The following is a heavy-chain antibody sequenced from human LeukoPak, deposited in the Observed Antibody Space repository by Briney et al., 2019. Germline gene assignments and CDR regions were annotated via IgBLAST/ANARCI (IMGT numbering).Heavy chain of an antibody. CDR2: IYYSGST. CDR3: ARDPYGSGSK. D-gene: IGHD3-10*01. CDR1: GGSISSYY. Sequence: SETLSLTCTVSGGSISSYYWSWIREPPGKGLEWIGYIYYSGSTYYNPSLKSRVTVSVDTSKNQFSLKVTSVTAADTAVYYCARDPYGSGSKWGQGTLVTVTS. J-gene: IGHJ4*02. V-gene: IGHV4-59*12.